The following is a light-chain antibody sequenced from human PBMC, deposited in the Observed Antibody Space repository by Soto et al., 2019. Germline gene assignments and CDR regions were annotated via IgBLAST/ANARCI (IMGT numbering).Light chain of an antibody. Sequence: QSVLTQPPSVSGSPGQSVTISCIGSSSDVGTYDRVSWYQAPPGTAPKLIIYEVHYRPSGVPDRFSGSKSGNTASLTISGLQAEDEADYYCSSYAASTTLLFGGGTNLTVL. CDR2: EVH. CDR3: SSYAASTTLL. V-gene: IGLV2-18*02. CDR1: SSDVGTYDR. J-gene: IGLJ2*01.